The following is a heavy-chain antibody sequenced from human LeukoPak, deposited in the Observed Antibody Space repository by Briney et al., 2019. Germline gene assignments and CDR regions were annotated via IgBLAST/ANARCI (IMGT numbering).Heavy chain of an antibody. D-gene: IGHD3-22*01. CDR1: GGSFSGYY. CDR3: ARHYYASSGYWGGTNFGDAFDI. CDR2: IYTRGST. V-gene: IGHV4-4*09. Sequence: SETLSLTCAVYGGSFSGYYWIWIRQPPGKGREGVGYIYTRGSTNYTPSLKSRVTISVDTSKNQFSLKLSSMTAAHTAVYYCARHYYASSGYWGGTNFGDAFDIWGQGTMVTVSS. J-gene: IGHJ3*02.